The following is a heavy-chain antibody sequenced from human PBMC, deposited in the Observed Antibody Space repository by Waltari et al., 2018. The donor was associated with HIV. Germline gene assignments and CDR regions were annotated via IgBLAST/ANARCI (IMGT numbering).Heavy chain of an antibody. CDR1: GGSITSYY. CDR2: IYYSGST. CDR3: AIRGMHYYDSSGYYS. D-gene: IGHD3-22*01. J-gene: IGHJ4*02. V-gene: IGHV4-59*01. Sequence: QVLLQESGPGLVKPSETLSLTCTVSGGSITSYYWSWIRQPPGKGLEWIGYIYYSGSTNYNPSLKSRATISVDTSKNQVSLKLSSVTAADTAVYYCAIRGMHYYDSSGYYSWGQGTLVTVSS.